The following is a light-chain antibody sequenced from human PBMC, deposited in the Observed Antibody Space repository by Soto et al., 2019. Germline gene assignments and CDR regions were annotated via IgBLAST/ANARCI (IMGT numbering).Light chain of an antibody. CDR1: QNVRSD. CDR2: GAS. Sequence: EVVMTQSPATLSVSPGERATLSCRASQNVRSDLACYLQKPGQAPRLLIYGASSRTSGIPARFSGSWSGTECSLTISGVKSEGISFYCCQQYNSCPLTFGGGTKVEIK. J-gene: IGKJ4*01. CDR3: QQYNSCPLT. V-gene: IGKV3-15*01.